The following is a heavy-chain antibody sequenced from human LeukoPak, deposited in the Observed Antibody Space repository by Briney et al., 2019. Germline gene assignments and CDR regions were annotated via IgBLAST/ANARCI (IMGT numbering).Heavy chain of an antibody. D-gene: IGHD3-22*01. J-gene: IGHJ3*02. CDR3: AKREARYYDSSDEAFDI. V-gene: IGHV3-30*18. CDR2: ISYDGSNK. Sequence: GGSLRLSCAASGFTFSSYGMHWVRQAPGKGLEWGAVISYDGSNKYYADSVKGRFAISRDNSKNTLYLQMNSLRAEDTAVYYCAKREARYYDSSDEAFDIWGQGTMVTVSS. CDR1: GFTFSSYG.